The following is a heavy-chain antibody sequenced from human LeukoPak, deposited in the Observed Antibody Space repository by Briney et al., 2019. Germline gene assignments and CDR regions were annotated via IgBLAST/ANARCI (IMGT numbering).Heavy chain of an antibody. CDR1: GGSISSYY. D-gene: IGHD2-2*02. CDR2: IYTSGST. J-gene: IGHJ6*02. Sequence: PSETLSLTCTVSGGSISSYYWSWIRQPAGKGLEWLGRIYTSGSTNYNPSLKSRVTMSVDTSKNQFSLKLSSVTAADTAVYYCARDRYCSSTSCYTYLNYYYGMDVWGQGTTVTVSS. V-gene: IGHV4-4*07. CDR3: ARDRYCSSTSCYTYLNYYYGMDV.